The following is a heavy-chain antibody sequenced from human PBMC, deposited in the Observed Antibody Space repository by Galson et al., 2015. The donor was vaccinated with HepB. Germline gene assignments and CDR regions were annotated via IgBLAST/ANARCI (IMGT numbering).Heavy chain of an antibody. CDR1: GFTFSSYA. CDR3: AKDLFRDEIVGTQYGY. Sequence: SLRLSCAASGFTFSSYAMSWVRQAPGKGLEWVSAISGSGGSTYYADSVKGRFTISRDNSKNTLYLQMNSLRAEDTAVYYCAKDLFRDEIVGTQYGYWGQGTLVTVSS. V-gene: IGHV3-23*01. CDR2: ISGSGGST. J-gene: IGHJ4*02. D-gene: IGHD1-26*01.